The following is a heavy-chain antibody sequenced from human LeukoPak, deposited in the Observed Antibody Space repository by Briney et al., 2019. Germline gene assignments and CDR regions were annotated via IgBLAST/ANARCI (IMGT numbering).Heavy chain of an antibody. CDR3: ARAPRQDYYDSSGYPRMDAFDI. D-gene: IGHD3-22*01. J-gene: IGHJ3*02. V-gene: IGHV3-21*01. CDR2: ISSSSSYL. Sequence: GGSLRLSCAASGFTFSSYSMNWVRQAPGKGLEWVSSISSSSSYLYYADSVKGRFTISRDNAKNSLYLQMNSLRAEDTAVYYCARAPRQDYYDSSGYPRMDAFDIWGQGTMVTVSS. CDR1: GFTFSSYS.